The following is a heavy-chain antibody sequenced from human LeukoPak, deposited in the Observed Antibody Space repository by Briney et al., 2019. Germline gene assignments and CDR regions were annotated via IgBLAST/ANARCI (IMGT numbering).Heavy chain of an antibody. CDR1: GGSISSSNW. Sequence: SETLSLTCAVSGGSISSSNWWSWVRQPPGKGLEWIGEIYHSGSTNYNPSLKSRVTISVDKSKNQFSLKLSSVTAADTAVYYCAREQWLVHSYYYGMDVWDQGTTVTVSS. CDR2: IYHSGST. V-gene: IGHV4-4*02. CDR3: AREQWLVHSYYYGMDV. J-gene: IGHJ6*02. D-gene: IGHD6-19*01.